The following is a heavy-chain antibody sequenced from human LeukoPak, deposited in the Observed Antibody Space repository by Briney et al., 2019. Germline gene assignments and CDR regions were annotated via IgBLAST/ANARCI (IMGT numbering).Heavy chain of an antibody. CDR1: GGSFSGYY. CDR2: IYYSGST. V-gene: IGHV4-59*01. CDR3: ARDLGSGSSLAFDI. J-gene: IGHJ3*02. Sequence: SETLSLTCAVYGGSFSGYYWSWIRQPPGKGLEWIGYIYYSGSTNYNPSLKSRVTISVDTSKNQFSLKLSSVTAADTAVYYCARDLGSGSSLAFDIWGQGTMVTVSS. D-gene: IGHD3-10*01.